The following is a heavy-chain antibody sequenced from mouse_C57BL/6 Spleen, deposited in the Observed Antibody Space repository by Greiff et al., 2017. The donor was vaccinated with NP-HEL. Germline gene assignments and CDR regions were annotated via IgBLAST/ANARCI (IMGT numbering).Heavy chain of an antibody. CDR3: AGEMILRYYFDY. J-gene: IGHJ2*01. CDR1: GYTFTSYT. CDR2: INPSSGYT. V-gene: IGHV1-4*01. D-gene: IGHD1-1*01. Sequence: QVQLQQSGAELARPGASVKMSCKASGYTFTSYTMHWVKQRPGQGLEWIGYINPSSGYTKYNQKFKDKATLTADKSSSTAYMQLSSLTSEDSAVYYCAGEMILRYYFDYWGQGTTLTVSS.